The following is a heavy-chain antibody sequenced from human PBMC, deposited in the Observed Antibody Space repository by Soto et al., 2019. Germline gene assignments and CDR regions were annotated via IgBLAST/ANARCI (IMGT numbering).Heavy chain of an antibody. J-gene: IGHJ6*02. Sequence: EVQLVESGGGLVQPGGSLRLPCVAPGFTFDDYALHWFRQTLGRGLGGVSSIDWNGGSTAYADSVKGRFTISRDNARNSLYLQMNSLRPEDTALYYCVKGRGSYFVYFGLDVWGQGTTVTVSS. CDR2: IDWNGGST. CDR3: VKGRGSYFVYFGLDV. V-gene: IGHV3-9*01. D-gene: IGHD1-26*01. CDR1: GFTFDDYA.